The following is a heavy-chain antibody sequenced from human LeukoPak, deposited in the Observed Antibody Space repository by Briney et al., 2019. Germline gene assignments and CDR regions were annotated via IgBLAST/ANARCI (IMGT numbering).Heavy chain of an antibody. CDR3: ARGGVSSSWSTYYFDY. D-gene: IGHD6-13*01. CDR2: INWNGGST. V-gene: IGHV3-20*04. CDR1: GFTFDDYG. Sequence: GGSLRLSCAASGFTFDDYGMSWVRQAPGKGLEWVSGINWNGGSTGYADSVKGRFTISRDNAKNSLYLQMNSLRAEGTALYYCARGGVSSSWSTYYFDYWGQGTLVTVSS. J-gene: IGHJ4*02.